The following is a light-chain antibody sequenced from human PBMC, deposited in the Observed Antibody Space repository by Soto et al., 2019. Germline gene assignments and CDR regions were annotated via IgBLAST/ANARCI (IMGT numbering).Light chain of an antibody. J-gene: IGKJ2*03. Sequence: DIVMTQTPLSLSVTPGQPASISCKSSQSLLYSDGKTYLFWYLQKPGQPPQLLIYEVSKRFSGVPDRFSGSGSGTDFTLTISSLQPEDFATYYCQQTYSTLDSFGQGTKLEIK. CDR3: QQTYSTLDS. CDR2: EVS. V-gene: IGKV2D-29*01. CDR1: QSLLYSDGKTY.